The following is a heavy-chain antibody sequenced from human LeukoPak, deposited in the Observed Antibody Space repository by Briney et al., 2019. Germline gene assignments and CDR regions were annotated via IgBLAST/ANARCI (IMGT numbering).Heavy chain of an antibody. J-gene: IGHJ6*02. CDR2: ISGSGGST. CDR3: ARHSGSYFYHYAMDV. CDR1: GFSFSNYA. Sequence: GGSLRLSCAVSGFSFSNYAMSWVRQAPGKGLEWVSAISGSGGSTYYADSVKGRFTISKDNSKNTLYLQMKSLRAEDTALFYCARHSGSYFYHYAMDVWGQGTTVTVSS. D-gene: IGHD1-26*01. V-gene: IGHV3-23*01.